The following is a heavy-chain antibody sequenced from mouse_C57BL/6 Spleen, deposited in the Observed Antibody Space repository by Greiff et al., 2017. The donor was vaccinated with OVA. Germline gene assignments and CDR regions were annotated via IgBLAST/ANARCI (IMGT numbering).Heavy chain of an antibody. CDR3: ARGYYGSSYAYFDV. D-gene: IGHD1-1*01. CDR2: IYPGGGYT. J-gene: IGHJ1*03. CDR1: GYTFTNYW. V-gene: IGHV1-63*01. Sequence: VQRVESGAELVRPGTSVKMSCKASGYTFTNYWIGWAKQRPGHGLEWIGDIYPGGGYTNYNEKFKGKATLTADKSSSTAYMQLSSLTSEDSAMDYCARGYYGSSYAYFDVWGTGTTVTVSS.